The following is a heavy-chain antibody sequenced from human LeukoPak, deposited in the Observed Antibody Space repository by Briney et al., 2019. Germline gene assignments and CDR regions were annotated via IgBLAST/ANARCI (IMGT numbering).Heavy chain of an antibody. CDR1: GGSFSGYY. D-gene: IGHD5-24*01. CDR3: AREEMAIDY. CDR2: INHSGSA. Sequence: SETLSLTCTVSGGSFSGYYCTWIRQPPGKGLEWIGEINHSGSANYNPSLKSRVTISLDTSKNQFSLKLSSVTAADTAVYYCAREEMAIDYWGQGTLVTVSS. J-gene: IGHJ4*02. V-gene: IGHV4-34*01.